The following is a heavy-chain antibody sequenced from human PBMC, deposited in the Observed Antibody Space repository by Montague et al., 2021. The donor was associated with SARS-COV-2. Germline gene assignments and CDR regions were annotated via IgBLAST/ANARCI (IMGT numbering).Heavy chain of an antibody. Sequence: SETLSLTCAVYGGSFSGYGWSWIRQPPGKGLEWMGEINHSYSTNYNPSLKSRGTISVDTSKNQFSLKLSSVTAADTAVYDCARGRTVTTFYYYCGMDIWGRGTMVTVSS. D-gene: IGHD4-17*01. J-gene: IGHJ6*02. CDR3: ARGRTVTTFYYYCGMDI. CDR2: INHSYST. V-gene: IGHV4-34*01. CDR1: GGSFSGYG.